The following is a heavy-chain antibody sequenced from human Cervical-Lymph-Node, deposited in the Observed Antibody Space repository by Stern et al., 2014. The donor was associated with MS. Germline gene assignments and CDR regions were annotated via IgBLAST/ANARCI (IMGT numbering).Heavy chain of an antibody. CDR2: FFYGGST. J-gene: IGHJ4*02. Sequence: QVQLQESGPGLVKPSQTLSLTCTVSGGSISSGDFSWSWIRQSPGKGLEWMGYFFYGGSTDYHTSLRSRVTISGDTSKNQFSLKLSSVTAADTAVYYCARSTDSVEEAFDYWGQGNLVTVSS. CDR3: ARSTDSVEEAFDY. D-gene: IGHD3-16*01. V-gene: IGHV4-30-4*01. CDR1: GGSISSGDFS.